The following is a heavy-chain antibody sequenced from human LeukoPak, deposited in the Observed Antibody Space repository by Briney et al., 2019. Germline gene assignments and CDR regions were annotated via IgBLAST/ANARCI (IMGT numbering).Heavy chain of an antibody. CDR2: ISAYNGNT. CDR1: GYTFTSYG. Sequence: ASVKVSCKASGYTFTSYGISWVRQAPGQGLEWMGWISAYNGNTNYAQKLQGRVTMTTDTSTSTAYMELRSLRSDDTAVYYCAREGILSGSYHYYYGMDVWGQGTTVTVSS. V-gene: IGHV1-18*01. D-gene: IGHD1-26*01. J-gene: IGHJ6*02. CDR3: AREGILSGSYHYYYGMDV.